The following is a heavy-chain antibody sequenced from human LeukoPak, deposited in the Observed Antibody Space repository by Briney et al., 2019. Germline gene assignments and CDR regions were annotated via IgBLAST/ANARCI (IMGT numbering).Heavy chain of an antibody. V-gene: IGHV4-34*01. CDR3: ARVWFGFDP. Sequence: RPSETLSLTCAVHGGSFSGYYWTWIRQPPGKGLEWIGEINHSGSTNYNPSLKSRVTISVDTSKNQFSLKLSSVTAADTAVYYCARVWFGFDPWGQGTLVTVSS. CDR1: GGSFSGYY. D-gene: IGHD3-10*01. CDR2: INHSGST. J-gene: IGHJ5*02.